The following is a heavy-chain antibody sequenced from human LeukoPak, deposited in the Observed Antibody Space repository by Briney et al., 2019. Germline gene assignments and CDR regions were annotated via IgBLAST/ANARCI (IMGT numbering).Heavy chain of an antibody. J-gene: IGHJ3*02. D-gene: IGHD1-26*01. CDR1: GLTFSSYS. Sequence: PGGSLRLSCAASGLTFSSYSMNWVRQAPGKGLEWVSSISSSSSYIYYADSVKGRFTISRDNAKNSLYLQMNSLRAEDTAVYYCAYGGATTHDAFDIWGQGTMVTVSS. CDR3: AYGGATTHDAFDI. CDR2: ISSSSSYI. V-gene: IGHV3-21*01.